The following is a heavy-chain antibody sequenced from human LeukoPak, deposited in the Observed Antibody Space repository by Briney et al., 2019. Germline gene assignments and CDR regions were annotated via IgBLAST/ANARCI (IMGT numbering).Heavy chain of an antibody. CDR1: GFNFNNHW. J-gene: IGHJ4*02. CDR3: ARKAYNVVGTDH. CDR2: INGYGASP. D-gene: IGHD5-24*01. V-gene: IGHV3-74*01. Sequence: GGSLRLSCSASGFNFNNHWMYWVRRAPGKGLVWVSRINGYGASPSYADSVKGRFIISRDNAKNTLFLQMNSLRDDDTAVYYCARKAYNVVGTDHWGQGTLVIVSS.